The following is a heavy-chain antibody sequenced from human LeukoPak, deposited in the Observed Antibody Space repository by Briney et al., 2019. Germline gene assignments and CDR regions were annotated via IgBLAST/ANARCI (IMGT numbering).Heavy chain of an antibody. J-gene: IGHJ4*02. CDR1: GFSFSDYY. D-gene: IGHD2-2*02. CDR3: ARNRYTATTTGSPVDY. V-gene: IGHV3-11*01. CDR2: ISSAGGTR. Sequence: GGSLRLSGEASGFSFSDYYMTWIRQAPGKGREGVSYISSAGGTRYYADSVRGRFTISRDNAKNSLFLQMNSLIVKDTAVYYCARNRYTATTTGSPVDYWGQGTLVTVSS.